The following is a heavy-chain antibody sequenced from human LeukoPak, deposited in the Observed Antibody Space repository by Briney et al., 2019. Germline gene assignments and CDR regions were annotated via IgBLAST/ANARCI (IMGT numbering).Heavy chain of an antibody. CDR1: GYIFTSHW. J-gene: IGHJ4*02. V-gene: IGHV5-51*01. CDR2: IYPGDSDT. Sequence: GESLKISCEDAGYIFTSHWIGWVRQMPGKGLEWMGIIYPGDSDTRYSPSFQGQVTISADKSINTAYLQWSSLKASDTAMYYCARQRYSGYDFDYWGQGTLVTVSS. CDR3: ARQRYSGYDFDY. D-gene: IGHD5-12*01.